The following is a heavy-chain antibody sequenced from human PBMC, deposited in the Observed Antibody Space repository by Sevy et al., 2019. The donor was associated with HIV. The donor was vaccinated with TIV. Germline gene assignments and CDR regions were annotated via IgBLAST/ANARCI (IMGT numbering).Heavy chain of an antibody. CDR3: AREYSGTYYYFDY. V-gene: IGHV3-74*01. D-gene: IGHD1-26*01. CDR2: INRDGSST. J-gene: IGHJ4*02. Sequence: GGSLRLSCAASGFTFSSYWMHWVRQAPGKGLVWVSRINRDGSSTNYADSVKGRCTISRNNAKNTLYLQMNSLRAEDTAVYYCAREYSGTYYYFDYWGQGTLVTVSS. CDR1: GFTFSSYW.